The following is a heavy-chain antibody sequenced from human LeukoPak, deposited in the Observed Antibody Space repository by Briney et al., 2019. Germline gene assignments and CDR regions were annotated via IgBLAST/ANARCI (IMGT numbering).Heavy chain of an antibody. J-gene: IGHJ5*02. CDR3: ARDRGAIGHPNWFDP. Sequence: ASVKVSCKASGYTFTSYDINWVRQATGQGLEWMGWMNPNSGNTGYAQKFQGRVTITRNTSISTAYMELSSLRSDDTAVYYCARDRGAIGHPNWFDPWGQGTLVTVSS. D-gene: IGHD2-15*01. CDR2: MNPNSGNT. CDR1: GYTFTSYD. V-gene: IGHV1-8*03.